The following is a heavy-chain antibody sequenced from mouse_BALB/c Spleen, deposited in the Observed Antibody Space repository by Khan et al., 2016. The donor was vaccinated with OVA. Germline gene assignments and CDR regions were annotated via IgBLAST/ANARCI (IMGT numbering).Heavy chain of an antibody. V-gene: IGHV1-4*01. CDR3: VRDGAYHRNDGWFAY. CDR2: INPSNGYT. J-gene: IGHJ3*01. D-gene: IGHD2-14*01. Sequence: QMQLQQSGAELARPGASVKMSCKASGYTFTSYTIHWIKLRPGQGLEWIGYINPSNGYTNYNQKFKDKATLIADKSSTTAYMELSSLTSDDSALYNCVRDGAYHRNDGWFAYWGQGTLVTVSA. CDR1: GYTFTSYT.